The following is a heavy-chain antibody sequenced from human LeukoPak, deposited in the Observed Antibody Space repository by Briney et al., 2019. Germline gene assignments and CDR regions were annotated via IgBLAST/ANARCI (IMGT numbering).Heavy chain of an antibody. CDR3: ARGAMATRIFDY. CDR1: GGSFSGYY. Sequence: PSETLSLTCAVYGGSFSGYYWSWIRQPPGKGLEWIGYIYYSGSTNYNPSLKSRVTISVDTSKNQFSLKLSSVTAADTAVYYCARGAMATRIFDYWGQGTLVTVSS. CDR2: IYYSGST. V-gene: IGHV4-59*01. J-gene: IGHJ4*02. D-gene: IGHD5-24*01.